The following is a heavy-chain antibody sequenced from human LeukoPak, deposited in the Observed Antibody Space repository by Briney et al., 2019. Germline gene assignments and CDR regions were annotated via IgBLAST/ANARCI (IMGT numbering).Heavy chain of an antibody. CDR3: ARGGMDRSSSDFFDH. V-gene: IGHV4-59*01. J-gene: IGHJ4*02. CDR1: GGSISSYY. CDR2: IYDSGKT. D-gene: IGHD6-6*01. Sequence: SETLSLTCTVSGGSISSYYWSWIRQSPGKGLEWMGYIYDSGKTDYNPSLKSRVTISLETSKNQFSPKVSSVTTGDTAVYYCARGGMDRSSSDFFDHWGQGIQVTVSS.